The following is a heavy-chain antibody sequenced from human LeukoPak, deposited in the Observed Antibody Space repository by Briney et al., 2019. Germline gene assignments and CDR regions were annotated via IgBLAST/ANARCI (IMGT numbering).Heavy chain of an antibody. J-gene: IGHJ4*02. D-gene: IGHD6-13*01. Sequence: SETLSLTCTVAGGSISSDYWSWVRQPPGKGLEWIGYIYHSGSTNYNPSLKSRVTISVDTSKNQFSLKLSSVTAADTAVYYCARLRGSSWTTYYIDYWGQGTLVTVSS. CDR1: GGSISSDY. CDR2: IYHSGST. CDR3: ARLRGSSWTTYYIDY. V-gene: IGHV4-59*01.